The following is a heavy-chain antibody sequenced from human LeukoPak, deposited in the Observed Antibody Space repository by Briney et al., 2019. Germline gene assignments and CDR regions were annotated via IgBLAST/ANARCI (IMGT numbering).Heavy chain of an antibody. V-gene: IGHV1-24*01. D-gene: IGHD3-9*01. CDR3: ATDSTYYDILTGCRPLDY. Sequence: ASVKVSCKVSGYTLTELSMHWVRQAPGKGLEWMGGFDPEDGETIYAQKFQGRVTMTEDTSTDTAYMELSSLRSEDTAVYYCATDSTYYDILTGCRPLDYWGQGTLVTVSS. CDR1: GYTLTELS. J-gene: IGHJ4*02. CDR2: FDPEDGET.